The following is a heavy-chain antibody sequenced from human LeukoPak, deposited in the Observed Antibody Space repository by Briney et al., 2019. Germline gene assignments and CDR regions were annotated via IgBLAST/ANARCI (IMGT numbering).Heavy chain of an antibody. Sequence: PSQTLSLTCTVSGGSVRRGNYYWTWIRQPAGSGLEWIGRIYTSGTTDYNPSLRTRVTISVDASRNQFSLTLSSVTAADTAVYYCARWSGSVTARNYYYYMAVWGEGTTVTVS. J-gene: IGHJ6*03. V-gene: IGHV4-61*02. D-gene: IGHD6-6*01. CDR3: ARWSGSVTARNYYYYMAV. CDR1: GGSVRRGNYY. CDR2: IYTSGTT.